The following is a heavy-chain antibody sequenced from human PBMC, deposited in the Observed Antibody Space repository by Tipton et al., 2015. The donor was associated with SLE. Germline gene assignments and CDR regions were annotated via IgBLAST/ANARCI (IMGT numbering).Heavy chain of an antibody. CDR3: ASALLDYFDY. D-gene: IGHD2-15*01. J-gene: IGHJ4*02. CDR2: ISYDGSNK. Sequence: SLRLSCAASGFTFSIYSMHWVRQAPGKGLEWVAVISYDGSNKYYADSVKGRFTISRDNSKNTLYLQMNSLRAEDTAVYYCASALLDYFDYWGQGNLVTVSS. V-gene: IGHV3-30*04. CDR1: GFTFSIYS.